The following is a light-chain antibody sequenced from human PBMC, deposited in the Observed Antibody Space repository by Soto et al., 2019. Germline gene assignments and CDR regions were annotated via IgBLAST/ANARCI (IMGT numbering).Light chain of an antibody. Sequence: EVVMTQSPATLSVSPGEGATLSCRASQSVSTNLAWYLQKPGQAPRLLIYGASTRATGIPARFSGSGSGTDFTLTISSLQSEDFGIYYCQQYNIWPPLTFGGGTKVESK. CDR2: GAS. CDR1: QSVSTN. J-gene: IGKJ4*01. V-gene: IGKV3-15*01. CDR3: QQYNIWPPLT.